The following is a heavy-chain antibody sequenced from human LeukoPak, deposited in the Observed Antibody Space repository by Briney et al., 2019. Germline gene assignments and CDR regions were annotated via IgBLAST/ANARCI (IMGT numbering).Heavy chain of an antibody. CDR2: INQDGREK. J-gene: IGHJ4*02. CDR3: ASSYYYDGDY. D-gene: IGHD3-22*01. Sequence: GGSLRLSCAASGFTFNIYWMTWVRQAPGKGLEWVANINQDGREKNYVDSVKGRFTISRDNAKNSLYLQMNSLRDEDTALYYCASSYYYDGDYWGQGTLVTVSS. CDR1: GFTFNIYW. V-gene: IGHV3-7*01.